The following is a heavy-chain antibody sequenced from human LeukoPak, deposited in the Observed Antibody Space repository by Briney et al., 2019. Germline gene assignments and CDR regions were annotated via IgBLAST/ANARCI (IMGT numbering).Heavy chain of an antibody. CDR1: GFTFSSYG. D-gene: IGHD1-26*01. Sequence: GGSLRLSCAASGFTFSSYGMHWVRQAPGKGLEWVAVIWYDGSNKYYADSVKGRFTSSRDNSKNTLYLQMNSLRAEDTAVYYCAKLQFSGSYFAAFDIWGQGTMVTVSS. V-gene: IGHV3-33*06. J-gene: IGHJ3*02. CDR3: AKLQFSGSYFAAFDI. CDR2: IWYDGSNK.